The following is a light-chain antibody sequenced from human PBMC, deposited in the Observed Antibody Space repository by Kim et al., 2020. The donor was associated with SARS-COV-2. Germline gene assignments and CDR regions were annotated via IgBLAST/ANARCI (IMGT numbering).Light chain of an antibody. CDR1: NIGAKT. CDR3: QVWDSGTDHVV. J-gene: IGLJ2*01. V-gene: IGLV3-21*01. CDR2: YDS. Sequence: SYELTQPPSVSVAPGETATITGGGDNIGAKTVHWYQQKPGQAPVMVIFYDSDRPTGIPERFSGSTSGNTATLTISGVEPGDEADYSCQVWDSGTDHVVFGGGTQLTVL.